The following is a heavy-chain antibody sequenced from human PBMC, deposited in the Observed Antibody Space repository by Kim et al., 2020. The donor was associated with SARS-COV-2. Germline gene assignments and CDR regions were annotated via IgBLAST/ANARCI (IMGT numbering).Heavy chain of an antibody. CDR3: ARERGAGHYDYVWGSYRPTQNYYYYGMDV. Sequence: SVKVSCKASGGTFSSYAISWVRQAPGQGLEWMGGIIPIFGTANYAQKFQGRVTITADESTSTAYMELSSLRSEDTAVYYCARERGAGHYDYVWGSYRPTQNYYYYGMDVWGQGTTVTVSS. CDR1: GGTFSSYA. J-gene: IGHJ6*02. V-gene: IGHV1-69*13. CDR2: IIPIFGTA. D-gene: IGHD3-16*02.